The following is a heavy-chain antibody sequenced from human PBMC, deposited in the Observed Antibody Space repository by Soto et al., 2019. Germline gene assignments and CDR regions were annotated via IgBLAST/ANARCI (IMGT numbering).Heavy chain of an antibody. CDR1: VFTFSSYS. J-gene: IGHJ4*02. Sequence: VGSLRLSCSASVFTFSSYSMHCVRHAPGKGLEFVSVIRNNGISTYYADSVKGRFTISRDNSKNTLSLQMRSLRPEDTAVYYCVKDGTSVSSACFEYWRLGTLVTVSS. D-gene: IGHD3-22*01. CDR2: IRNNGIST. CDR3: VKDGTSVSSACFEY. V-gene: IGHV3-64D*06.